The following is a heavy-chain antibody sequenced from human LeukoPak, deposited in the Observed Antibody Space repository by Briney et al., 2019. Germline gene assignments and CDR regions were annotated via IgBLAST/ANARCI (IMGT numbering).Heavy chain of an antibody. CDR2: IYHSGST. D-gene: IGHD6-6*01. CDR3: ARDQGGAARRSIGGYMDV. CDR1: GYSISSGYY. Sequence: SETLSLTCTVSGYSISSGYYWGWIRQPPGKGLEWIGSIYHSGSTYYNPSLKSRVTISVDTSKNQFSLKLSSVTAADTAVYYCARDQGGAARRSIGGYMDVWGKGTTVTVSS. J-gene: IGHJ6*03. V-gene: IGHV4-38-2*02.